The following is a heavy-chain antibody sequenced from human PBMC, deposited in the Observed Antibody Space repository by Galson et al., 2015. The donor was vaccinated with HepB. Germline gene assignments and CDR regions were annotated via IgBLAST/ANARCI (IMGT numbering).Heavy chain of an antibody. CDR1: GGSISSSF. CDR3: ARAPSAIVVRYFDV. V-gene: IGHV4-59*01. Sequence: LSLTCTVSGGSISSSFWSWIRQSPGKGLEWIGYIFHTGNTNYNPSLKSRVTMSVDTSKNQFSLRLGSVTAADTAVYFCARAPSAIVVRYFDVWGRGTLVTVSS. CDR2: IFHTGNT. J-gene: IGHJ2*01. D-gene: IGHD3-22*01.